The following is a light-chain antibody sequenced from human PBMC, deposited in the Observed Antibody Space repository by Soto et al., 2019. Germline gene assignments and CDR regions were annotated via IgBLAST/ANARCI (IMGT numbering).Light chain of an antibody. Sequence: QSVLTQPASVSGSPGQSITISCTGTSSDVGGYNYVSWYQQHPGKAPKLMIYDVSNRPSGVSNRFSGSKSGNTASLTISGLQADDEADYYCNSYTSSSTYVFVTGTYVTV. J-gene: IGLJ1*01. CDR3: NSYTSSSTYV. CDR1: SSDVGGYNY. V-gene: IGLV2-14*01. CDR2: DVS.